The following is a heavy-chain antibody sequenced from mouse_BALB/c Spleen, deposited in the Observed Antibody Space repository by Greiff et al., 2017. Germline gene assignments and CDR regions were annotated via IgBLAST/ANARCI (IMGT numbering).Heavy chain of an antibody. CDR3: FLTGTGFAY. Sequence: EVQLVESGAELVRSGASVKLSCTASGFNIKDYYMHWVKQRPEQGLEWIGWIDPENGDTEYAPKFQGKATMTADTSSNTAYLQLSSLTSEDTAVYYCFLTGTGFAYWGQGTLVTVSA. D-gene: IGHD4-1*01. V-gene: IGHV14-4*02. J-gene: IGHJ3*01. CDR1: GFNIKDYY. CDR2: IDPENGDT.